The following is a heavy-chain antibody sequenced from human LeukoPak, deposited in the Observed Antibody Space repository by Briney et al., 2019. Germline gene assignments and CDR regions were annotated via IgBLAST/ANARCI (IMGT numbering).Heavy chain of an antibody. CDR2: INPHSGGT. CDR1: GYTFTGYY. J-gene: IGHJ6*03. CDR3: PREEFPAPHYYYYMDV. D-gene: IGHD3-10*01. V-gene: IGHV1-2*02. Sequence: ASVKVSCKASGYTFTGYYMHWVRQAPGQGLEWMGWINPHSGGTNYAQKFQGRVTMTRDTSIGTAYMELSSLRFDDTAVYYCPREEFPAPHYYYYMDVWGQGTTVTVSS.